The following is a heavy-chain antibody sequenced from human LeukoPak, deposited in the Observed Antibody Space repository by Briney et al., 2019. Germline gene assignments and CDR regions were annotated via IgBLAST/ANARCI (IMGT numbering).Heavy chain of an antibody. D-gene: IGHD3-16*02. V-gene: IGHV1-8*01. CDR1: GYTFTSYD. CDR3: ARATFGGVIVY. J-gene: IGHJ4*02. Sequence: ASVKVSCKASGYTFTSYDINWVRQATGQGLEWMGWMNPNSGNAGYAQKFQGRVTMTRNTSISTAYMELSSLRSEDTAGYYFARATFGGVIVYWGQETLVTVSS. CDR2: MNPNSGNA.